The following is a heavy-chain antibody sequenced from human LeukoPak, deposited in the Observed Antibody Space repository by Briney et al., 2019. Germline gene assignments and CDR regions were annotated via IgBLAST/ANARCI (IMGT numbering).Heavy chain of an antibody. Sequence: GRPLRHFCAASAVGFSGYWKHWVSQGPGPGLEERANVKDDGTGKSYEDSVKGRFTISRGNGKNSLYLQMNRLRAEDTAVYYCGRSDCTTTNCIGGGPLRARNWCDPCGQGTLVTV. CDR1: AVGFSGYW. CDR3: GRSDCTTTNCIGGGPLRARNWCDP. J-gene: IGHJ5*02. CDR2: VKDDGTGK. V-gene: IGHV3-7*04. D-gene: IGHD2-2*01.